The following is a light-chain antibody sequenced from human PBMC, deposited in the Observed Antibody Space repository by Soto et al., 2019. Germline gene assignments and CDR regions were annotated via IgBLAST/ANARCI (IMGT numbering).Light chain of an antibody. V-gene: IGLV1-44*01. CDR1: RSNIGSNP. CDR2: SNN. Sequence: QSVLTQPPSASGTPGQRVTLSRSGSRSNIGSNPVNWYQQLPGTAPKLLIDSNNQRPSGVPDRFSGSRSGTSASLAISGLQSEDEADYYCAAWEDRRYVLVFGTGTELTVL. J-gene: IGLJ1*01. CDR3: AAWEDRRYVLV.